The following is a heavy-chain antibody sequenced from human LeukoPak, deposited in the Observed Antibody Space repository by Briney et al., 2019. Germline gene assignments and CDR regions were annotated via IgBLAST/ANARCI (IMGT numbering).Heavy chain of an antibody. Sequence: SQTLSLTCTVSGGSISSGSYYWSWIRQPAGKGLEWIGRIYTSGSTNYNPSLKSRVTISVDTSKNQFSLKLSSVTAADTAVYYCARASRSPEWLFDYWGQGTLVTVSS. CDR2: IYTSGST. D-gene: IGHD3-3*01. J-gene: IGHJ4*02. CDR3: ARASRSPEWLFDY. CDR1: GGSISSGSYY. V-gene: IGHV4-61*02.